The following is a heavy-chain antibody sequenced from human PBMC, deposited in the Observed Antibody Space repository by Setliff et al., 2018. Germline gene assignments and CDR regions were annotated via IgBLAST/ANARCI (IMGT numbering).Heavy chain of an antibody. CDR1: GGSIISHSR. V-gene: IGHV4-4*02. D-gene: IGHD1-20*01. CDR3: ARDRGSNNSPEDFDY. Sequence: SETLSLTCGVSGGSIISHSRWSWIRQPPGKGLEWIGEISPGGSTIYNPSLRSRVTMSIDTSKNQFFLEVRSVTAADTAVYYCARDRGSNNSPEDFDYWGLGTLVTVSS. J-gene: IGHJ4*02. CDR2: ISPGGST.